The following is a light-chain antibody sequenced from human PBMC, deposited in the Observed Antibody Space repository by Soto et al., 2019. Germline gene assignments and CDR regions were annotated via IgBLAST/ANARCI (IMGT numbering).Light chain of an antibody. CDR1: QSLVYNSNNKTY. J-gene: IGKJ4*01. CDR3: HQYDSGPLT. V-gene: IGKV4-1*01. CDR2: WAS. Sequence: IVMTQSPDSLAVSLGERATINCKASQSLVYNSNNKTYLAWYQQEPGQPPKLLIYWASTRESGVPDQFSGSGSGTDFTLTISNLQAEDVAVYYSHQYDSGPLTFGGGTKVEI.